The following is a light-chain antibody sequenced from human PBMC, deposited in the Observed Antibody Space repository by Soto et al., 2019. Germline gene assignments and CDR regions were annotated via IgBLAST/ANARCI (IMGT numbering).Light chain of an antibody. Sequence: DIQMTQSPSSLSASVGDRVTITCRASQSISSYLNWYQQKPVKAPKLLIYAASSLQSGVPSRFSGSGAGTECTLTIRSLQPEDFATYYCQQSYSTPGTFGQGTKVEIK. V-gene: IGKV1-39*01. CDR2: AAS. J-gene: IGKJ1*01. CDR1: QSISSY. CDR3: QQSYSTPGT.